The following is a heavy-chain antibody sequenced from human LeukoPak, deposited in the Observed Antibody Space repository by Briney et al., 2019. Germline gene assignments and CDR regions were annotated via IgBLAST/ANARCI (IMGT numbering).Heavy chain of an antibody. CDR1: GGSISSGGYS. V-gene: IGHV4-30-2*01. CDR3: ARVRTGNYYDSSGYYFLDY. Sequence: PSQTLSLTCAVSGGSISSGGYSWGWIRQPPGKGLEWIGYIYHSGSTYYNPSLKSRVTISVDRSKNQFSLKLSSVTAADTAVYYCARVRTGNYYDSSGYYFLDYWGQGTLVTVSS. CDR2: IYHSGST. J-gene: IGHJ4*02. D-gene: IGHD3-22*01.